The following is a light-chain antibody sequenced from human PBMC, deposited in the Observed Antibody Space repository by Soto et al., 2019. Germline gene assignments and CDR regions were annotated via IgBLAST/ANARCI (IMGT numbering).Light chain of an antibody. CDR3: QQYGGSPLT. CDR1: QSVTSTY. J-gene: IGKJ4*01. Sequence: EIVLTQSPGTLSLSPGERAILSCRASQSVTSTYLAWYQQKPGQAPRLLIYGASNRATGIPDRFTGSGSGTDFTLTISRLEPEDFAVYYCQQYGGSPLTFGGGTKVEIK. CDR2: GAS. V-gene: IGKV3-20*01.